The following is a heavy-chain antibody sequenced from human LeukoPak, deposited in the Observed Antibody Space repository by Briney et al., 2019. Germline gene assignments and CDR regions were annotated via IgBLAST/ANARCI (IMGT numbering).Heavy chain of an antibody. D-gene: IGHD6-13*01. J-gene: IGHJ4*02. CDR1: GYIFSNYN. Sequence: PGGSLRLSCAASGYIFSNYNMHWVHQAPGKGLDWVALISSDGSNKYYADSVKGRFTLSRDNSKNTLFLQMNSLRAEDTAVYYCARYAWSLGPAPGTPLFDYWGQGTLVTVSS. V-gene: IGHV3-30-3*01. CDR3: ARYAWSLGPAPGTPLFDY. CDR2: ISSDGSNK.